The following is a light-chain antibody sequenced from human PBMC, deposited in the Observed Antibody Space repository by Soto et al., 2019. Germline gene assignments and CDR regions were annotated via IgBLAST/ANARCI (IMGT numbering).Light chain of an antibody. V-gene: IGLV2-14*01. CDR2: DVS. CDR3: RSYTSSSPRV. J-gene: IGLJ2*01. CDR1: SSDVGGYNY. Sequence: QSALTQPASVSGSPGQSITISCTGTSSDVGGYNYVSWYQQHPGKAPKLMIYDVSNRPSGVSNRFSGSKSGNTASLTISGLQAEDEADYYCRSYTSSSPRVFGGGTKLHVL.